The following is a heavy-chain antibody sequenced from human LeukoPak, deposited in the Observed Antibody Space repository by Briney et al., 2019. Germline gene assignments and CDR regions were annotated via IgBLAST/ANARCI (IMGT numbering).Heavy chain of an antibody. J-gene: IGHJ4*02. CDR3: ARDLNWETY. V-gene: IGHV3-9*01. CDR2: ISWNSGSI. Sequence: GRSLRLSCAASGFTFDDYAMHWVRQAPGKGLEWVSGISWNSGSIGYADSVKGRFTISRDNAKNSLYLQMNSLRAEDTAVYYCARDLNWETYWGQGTLVSVSS. D-gene: IGHD7-27*01. CDR1: GFTFDDYA.